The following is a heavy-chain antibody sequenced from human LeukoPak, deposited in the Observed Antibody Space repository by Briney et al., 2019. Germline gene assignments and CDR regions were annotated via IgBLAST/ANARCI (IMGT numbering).Heavy chain of an antibody. V-gene: IGHV4-59*01. CDR1: GGSISSYY. D-gene: IGHD1-7*01. J-gene: IGHJ4*02. CDR3: ARARGWNYDY. CDR2: TYYSGST. Sequence: SETLSLTCTVSGGSISSYYWSWIRQPPGKGLEWIGYTYYSGSTNYNPSLKSRVTISVDTSKNQFSLKLSSVTAADTAVYYCARARGWNYDYWGQGTLVTVSS.